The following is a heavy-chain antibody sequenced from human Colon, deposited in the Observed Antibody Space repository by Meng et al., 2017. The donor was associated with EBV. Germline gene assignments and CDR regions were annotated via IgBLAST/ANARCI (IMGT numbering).Heavy chain of an antibody. CDR3: ARVGAYSGGDCYHPR. V-gene: IGHV4-4*02. CDR2: IYPSGSN. CDR1: GGSLRRSNG. D-gene: IGHD2-21*02. Sequence: SDPGLGPHSRTRSLPCAVSGGSLRRSNGGSGSRTPPGQGLECIGQIYPSGSNNYNPSLKSRVTISVDESKNQFSLMLSSVTAADTAVYYCARVGAYSGGDCYHPRWGQGTLVTVSS. J-gene: IGHJ4*02.